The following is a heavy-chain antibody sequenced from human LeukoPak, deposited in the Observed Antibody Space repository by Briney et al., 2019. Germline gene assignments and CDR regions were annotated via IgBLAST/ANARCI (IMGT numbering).Heavy chain of an antibody. CDR3: AKDGIETMVRGSGWFDP. J-gene: IGHJ5*02. V-gene: IGHV3-30*02. D-gene: IGHD3-10*01. Sequence: PGGSLRLSCAASGFTFSSYGMHWVRQAPGKGLEWVAFIRYDGSNKYYADSVKGRFTISRDNSKSTLYLQMNSLRAEDTAVYYCAKDGIETMVRGSGWFDPWGQGTLVTVSS. CDR2: IRYDGSNK. CDR1: GFTFSSYG.